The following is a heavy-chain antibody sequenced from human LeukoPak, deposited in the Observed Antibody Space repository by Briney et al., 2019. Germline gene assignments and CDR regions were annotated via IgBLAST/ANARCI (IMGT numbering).Heavy chain of an antibody. CDR3: ARARGDFWSDFDY. Sequence: GGSLRLSCAASGFTFSSYSMNWVRQAPGKGLEWVSSISSSSSYIYYADSVKGRFTISRDNAKNSLYLQMNSLRAEDTAVYYCARARGDFWSDFDYWGQGTLVTVSS. J-gene: IGHJ4*02. CDR1: GFTFSSYS. CDR2: ISSSSSYI. D-gene: IGHD3-3*01. V-gene: IGHV3-21*01.